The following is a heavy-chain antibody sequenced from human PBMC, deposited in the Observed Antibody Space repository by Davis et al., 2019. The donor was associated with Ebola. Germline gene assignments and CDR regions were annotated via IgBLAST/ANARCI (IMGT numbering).Heavy chain of an antibody. J-gene: IGHJ3*01. CDR3: ASERGGGAFDV. Sequence: MPSETLSLTCTVSGGSISSSGYYWGWIRQPPGKGLEWIGTIYYSGSTYYNPSLKSRVTISVDTSKNQFFLKLSSVTAADTAVYSCASERGGGAFDVWGRGTMVTVSS. D-gene: IGHD3-16*01. CDR2: IYYSGST. CDR1: GGSISSSGYY. V-gene: IGHV4-39*01.